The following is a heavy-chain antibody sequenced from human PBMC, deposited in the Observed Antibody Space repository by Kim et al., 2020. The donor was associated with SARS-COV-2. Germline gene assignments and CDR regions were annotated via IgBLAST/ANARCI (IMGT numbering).Heavy chain of an antibody. CDR3: ARELLMVRGVHYYYYYGMDV. CDR1: GFTFSSYS. J-gene: IGHJ6*02. CDR2: ISSSSSYI. V-gene: IGHV3-21*01. Sequence: GGSLRLSCAASGFTFSSYSMNWVRQAPGKGLEWVSSISSSSSYIYYADSVKGRFTISRDNAKNSLYLQMNSLRAEDTAVYYCARELLMVRGVHYYYYYGMDVWGQGTTVTVSS. D-gene: IGHD3-10*01.